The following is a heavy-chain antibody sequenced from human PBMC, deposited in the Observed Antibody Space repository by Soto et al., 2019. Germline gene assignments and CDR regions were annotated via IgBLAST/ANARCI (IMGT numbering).Heavy chain of an antibody. CDR2: IKSKTDGGTT. V-gene: IGHV3-15*01. CDR1: GFTFSNAW. D-gene: IGHD3-10*01. J-gene: IGHJ4*02. Sequence: LRLSCAASGFTFSNAWMSWVRQAPGKGLEWVGRIKSKTDGGTTDYAAPVKGRFTISRDDSKNTLYLQMNSLKTEDTAVYYCTTSSSGSYPGYWGQGTLVTVSS. CDR3: TTSSSGSYPGY.